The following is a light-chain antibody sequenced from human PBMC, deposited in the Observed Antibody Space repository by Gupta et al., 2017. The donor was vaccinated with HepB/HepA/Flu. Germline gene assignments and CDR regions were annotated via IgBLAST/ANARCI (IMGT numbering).Light chain of an antibody. J-gene: IGLJ3*02. CDR2: GAN. CDR1: SSNIGPGFG. CDR3: QSYDTSLGGWV. Sequence: QSVLTHPPSVSGAPGQRVSISSSGSSSNIGPGFGVHWYQQLPGTAPKLLISGANKRPSGVPDRFSGSESDTSASLVITGLQADDEGEYYCQSYDTSLGGWVFGGGTKLTVL. V-gene: IGLV1-40*01.